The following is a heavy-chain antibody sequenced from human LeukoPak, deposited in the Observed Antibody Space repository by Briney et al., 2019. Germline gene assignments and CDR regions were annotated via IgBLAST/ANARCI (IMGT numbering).Heavy chain of an antibody. CDR3: AKSNGYGLVDI. D-gene: IGHD3-10*01. CDR1: GGSISSYY. J-gene: IGHJ3*02. Sequence: SETLSLTCTVSGGSISSYYWSWIRQPPGKGLEWIGYIYYSGSTNYNPSHKSRVTISLDTSRNQFSLKLNSVTAADTAVYYCAKSNGYGLVDIWGQGTMVTVSS. V-gene: IGHV4-59*12. CDR2: IYYSGST.